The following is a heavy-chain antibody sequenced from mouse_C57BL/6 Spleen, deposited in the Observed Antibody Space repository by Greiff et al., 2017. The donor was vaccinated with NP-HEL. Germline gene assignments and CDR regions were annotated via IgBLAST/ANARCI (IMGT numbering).Heavy chain of an antibody. J-gene: IGHJ3*01. CDR3: AREEPPWAWFAY. CDR1: GYAFTNYW. D-gene: IGHD4-1*01. V-gene: IGHV1-54*01. Sequence: QVQLQQSGAELVRPGTSVRGSCKASGYAFTNYWLEGVRRRPGRGLEWIGVINPGSGGTNYNEKFKGKATLTADKSSSTAYMQLSSLTSEDSAVYFCAREEPPWAWFAYWGQGTLVTVSA. CDR2: INPGSGGT.